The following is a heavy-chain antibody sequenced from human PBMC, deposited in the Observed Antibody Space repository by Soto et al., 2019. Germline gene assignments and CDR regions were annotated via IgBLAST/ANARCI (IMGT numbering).Heavy chain of an antibody. Sequence: LGGSLRLSCAASGFTFSSYAMHWVRQAPGKGLEWVAVISYDGSNKYYADSVKGRFTISRDNSKNTLYLQMNSLRAEDTAVYYCARALQLRPDSSFDPWGQGTLVTVSS. V-gene: IGHV3-30-3*01. CDR1: GFTFSSYA. D-gene: IGHD5-18*01. CDR3: ARALQLRPDSSFDP. CDR2: ISYDGSNK. J-gene: IGHJ5*02.